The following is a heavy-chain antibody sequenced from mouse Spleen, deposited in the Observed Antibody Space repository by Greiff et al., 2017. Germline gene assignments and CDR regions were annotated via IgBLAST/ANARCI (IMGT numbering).Heavy chain of an antibody. CDR2: ISNGGGST. CDR1: GFTFSDYY. CDR3: ARPYDYDLAWFAY. D-gene: IGHD2-4*01. Sequence: EVQRVESGGGLVQPGGSLKLSCATSGFTFSDYYMYWVRQTPEKRLEWVAYISNGGGSTYYPDTVKGRFTISRDNAKNTLYLQMSRLKSEDTAMYYCARPYDYDLAWFAYWGQGTLVTVSA. V-gene: IGHV5-12*02. J-gene: IGHJ3*01.